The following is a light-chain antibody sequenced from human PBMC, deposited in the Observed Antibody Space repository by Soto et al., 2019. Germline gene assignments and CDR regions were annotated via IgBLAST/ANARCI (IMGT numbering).Light chain of an antibody. Sequence: DIQMTQSPSTLSASAVDRVTITCRASQSISSWLAWYQQKPGKAPKLLIYAASTLQSGVPSRFSGSGSGTDFTLTISCLQSEDFATYDCQQYYSYPLTFGGGTKVDIK. CDR1: QSISSW. J-gene: IGKJ4*01. CDR2: AAS. V-gene: IGKV1-5*01. CDR3: QQYYSYPLT.